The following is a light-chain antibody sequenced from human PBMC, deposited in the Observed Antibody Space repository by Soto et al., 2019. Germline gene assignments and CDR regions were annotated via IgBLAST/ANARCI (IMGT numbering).Light chain of an antibody. V-gene: IGKV3-11*01. CDR3: QQRSNWPPWFT. CDR2: NAS. J-gene: IGKJ4*01. CDR1: QSVSSF. Sequence: EIVLTQSPVTLSLSPGERATLSCRASQSVSSFLAWYQQKPGQAPRLLIYNASNRATGIPARFSGSGSGTDFTLTITSLEPEDFAVYYCQQRSNWPPWFTFGGWTKVDIK.